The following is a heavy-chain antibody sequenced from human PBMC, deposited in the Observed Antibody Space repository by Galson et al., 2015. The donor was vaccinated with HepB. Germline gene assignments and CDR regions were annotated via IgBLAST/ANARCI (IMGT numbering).Heavy chain of an antibody. V-gene: IGHV1-2*06. CDR2: INPNSGGT. J-gene: IGHJ5*02. D-gene: IGHD3-3*01. Sequence: SVKVSCKASGYTFTGYYMHWVRQAPGQGLEWMGRINPNSGGTNYAQKFQGRVTMTRDTSISTAYMELSRLRSDDTAVYYCARGGGLFGVVRGNNWFDPWGQGTLVTVSS. CDR1: GYTFTGYY. CDR3: ARGGGLFGVVRGNNWFDP.